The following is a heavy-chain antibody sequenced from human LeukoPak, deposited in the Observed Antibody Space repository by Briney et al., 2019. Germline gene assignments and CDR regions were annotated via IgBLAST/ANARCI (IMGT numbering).Heavy chain of an antibody. CDR2: IYYSGST. V-gene: IGHV4-61*01. CDR3: ARHPAVRLVHYFDY. CDR1: GGSISSGSYY. J-gene: IGHJ4*02. Sequence: PSQTLSLTCTVSGGSISSGSYYWSWIRQPPGKGLEWIGYIYYSGSTNYNPSLKSRVTISVDTSKSQFSLKLSSVTAADTAVYYCARHPAVRLVHYFDYWGQGTLVTVSS. D-gene: IGHD6-19*01.